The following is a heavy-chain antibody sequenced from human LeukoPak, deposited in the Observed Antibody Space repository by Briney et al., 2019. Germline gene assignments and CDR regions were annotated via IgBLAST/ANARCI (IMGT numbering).Heavy chain of an antibody. J-gene: IGHJ5*02. CDR2: INWNSGSR. V-gene: IGHV3-9*01. Sequence: GGSLRLSCAASGFTFSSYWMHWVRQAPGKGLEWVSGINWNSGSRGYTDSVKGRFTISRDNAKNSLYLQMNNLRPEDTALYYCVKDSSSWYSGYFDPWGQGTLVTVSS. CDR1: GFTFSSYW. CDR3: VKDSSSWYSGYFDP. D-gene: IGHD6-13*01.